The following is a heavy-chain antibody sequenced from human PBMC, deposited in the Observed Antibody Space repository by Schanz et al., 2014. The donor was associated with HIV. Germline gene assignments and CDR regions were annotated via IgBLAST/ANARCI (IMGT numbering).Heavy chain of an antibody. CDR1: GFSLEDYA. CDR3: AKGIMGATEYYYGMDV. CDR2: ISWNRGRQ. D-gene: IGHD1-26*01. J-gene: IGHJ6*02. V-gene: IGHV3-9*01. Sequence: EVQLMESGGGLVQPGRSLRLSCAASGFSLEDYAMHWVRQAPGKGLEWVSGISWNRGRQGYGDAVKGRFTVSRDNANNFLYLQMNDLRVEDTAVYYCAKGIMGATEYYYGMDVWGQGTTVIVSS.